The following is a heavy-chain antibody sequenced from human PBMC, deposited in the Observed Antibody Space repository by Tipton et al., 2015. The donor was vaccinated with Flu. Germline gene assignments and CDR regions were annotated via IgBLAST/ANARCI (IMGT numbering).Heavy chain of an antibody. Sequence: SLRLSCAASGFTFGIYTMSWVRQAPGKGLEWVSSISKNGDSTKYGDSVQGRFTISRDNSRNTLFLQMDSLRAEDTAIYYCARKTDSSGHGDYWGQGTLVTVSS. V-gene: IGHV3-23*01. CDR1: GFTFGIYT. J-gene: IGHJ4*02. D-gene: IGHD3-22*01. CDR3: ARKTDSSGHGDY. CDR2: ISKNGDST.